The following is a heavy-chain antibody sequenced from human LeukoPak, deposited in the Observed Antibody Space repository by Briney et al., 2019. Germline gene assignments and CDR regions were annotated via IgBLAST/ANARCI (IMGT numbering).Heavy chain of an antibody. J-gene: IGHJ4*02. V-gene: IGHV4-31*03. D-gene: IGHD3-10*01. CDR2: ISYSGST. CDR3: ARVAYGSGSRLIDC. CDR1: GGSISSGGNY. Sequence: SETLSLTCTVSGGSISSGGNYWNWIRQHPGKGLEWMGYISYSGSTYYNPSLKSRVTISVDTSKNQFSLKLTSVTAADTAVYYCARVAYGSGSRLIDCWGQGTLVTVSS.